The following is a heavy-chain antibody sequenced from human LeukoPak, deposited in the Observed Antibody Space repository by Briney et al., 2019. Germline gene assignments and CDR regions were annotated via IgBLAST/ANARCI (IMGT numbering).Heavy chain of an antibody. CDR1: GFTFSSYS. V-gene: IGHV3-21*01. CDR3: ARDPQQWLVHPFDY. J-gene: IGHJ4*02. CDR2: ISSSSSYI. D-gene: IGHD6-19*01. Sequence: GGSLRLSCAASGFTFSSYSMNWVRQAPGKGLEWVSSISSSSSYIYYADSVKGRFTISRDNAKNSLYLQMNSLRAEDTAVYYCARDPQQWLVHPFDYWGQGTLVTVSS.